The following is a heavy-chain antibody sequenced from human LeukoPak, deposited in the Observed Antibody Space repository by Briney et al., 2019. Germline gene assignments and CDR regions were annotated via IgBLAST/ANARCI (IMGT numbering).Heavy chain of an antibody. Sequence: YPSETLSLTCAVYGGSFSGYYWSWIRQSPGKGLEWIGEINHSGSTNYNPSLKSRVTISVDTSKNQFSLKLSSVTAADTAVYYCARLSRGVMASYYYYYMDVWGKGTTVTVSS. CDR1: GGSFSGYY. D-gene: IGHD3-10*01. V-gene: IGHV4-34*01. CDR2: INHSGST. J-gene: IGHJ6*03. CDR3: ARLSRGVMASYYYYYMDV.